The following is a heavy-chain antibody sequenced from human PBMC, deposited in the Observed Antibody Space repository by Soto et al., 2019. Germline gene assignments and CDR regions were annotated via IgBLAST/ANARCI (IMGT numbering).Heavy chain of an antibody. V-gene: IGHV3-30-3*01. D-gene: IGHD5-18*01. CDR2: ISYDGSNK. CDR3: ATTWIQLWDVLGGMAL. J-gene: IGHJ6*02. Sequence: QVQLVESGGGVVQPGRSLRLSCAASGFTFSSYAMHWVRQAPGKGLEWVAVISYDGSNKYYADPVKGRFTISRDNSKNXLYLQMNSLRAEDTAVYYCATTWIQLWDVLGGMALWGQGTTVTVSS. CDR1: GFTFSSYA.